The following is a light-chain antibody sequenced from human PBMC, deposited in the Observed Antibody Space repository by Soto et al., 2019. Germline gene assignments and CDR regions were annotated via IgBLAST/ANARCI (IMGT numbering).Light chain of an antibody. CDR3: SSYTSSSTRGV. Sequence: QSALTQPASVSESPGQSITISCTGTSSDVGGYNYVSWYQQHPGKAPKLMIYEVSNRPSGVSNRFSGSKSGNTASLTISGLQAEDEADYYCSSYTSSSTRGVFGGGTQLTVL. CDR2: EVS. J-gene: IGLJ2*01. V-gene: IGLV2-14*01. CDR1: SSDVGGYNY.